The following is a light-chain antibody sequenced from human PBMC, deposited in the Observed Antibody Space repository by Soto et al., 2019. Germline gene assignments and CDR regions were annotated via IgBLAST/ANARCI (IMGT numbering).Light chain of an antibody. CDR1: SSDVGGYNY. Sequence: QSALTQPPSASGSPGQSVTISCTGTSSDVGGYNYVSWYQQHPGKAPKLMIYEVSERPSGVPDRFSGSKSANPASLTVSGLQAEDEDDYYCSSYAGSNDLVFGGGTKLTVL. J-gene: IGLJ3*02. CDR3: SSYAGSNDLV. V-gene: IGLV2-8*01. CDR2: EVS.